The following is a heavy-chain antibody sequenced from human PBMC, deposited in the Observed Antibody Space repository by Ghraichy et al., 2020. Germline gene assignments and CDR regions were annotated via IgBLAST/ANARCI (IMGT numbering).Heavy chain of an antibody. CDR1: GGSFSDYF. CDR3: ARYSSNSYDDAFDS. D-gene: IGHD6-13*01. V-gene: IGHV4-34*01. Sequence: ETLSLTCDVFGGSFSDYFWSWIRQPPGKGLEWIGEINHSGSTKYNPSLKSRVTISVDTSKNQFSLKLNSVIAADTAVYYCARYSSNSYDDAFDSWGRGTLVTVSS. CDR2: INHSGST. J-gene: IGHJ3*01.